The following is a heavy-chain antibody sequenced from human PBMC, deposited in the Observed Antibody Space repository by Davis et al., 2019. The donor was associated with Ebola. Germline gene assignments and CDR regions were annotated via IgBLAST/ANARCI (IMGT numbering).Heavy chain of an antibody. D-gene: IGHD2-2*01. CDR3: AKGVDIVVVPAAPEHYYYYGMDV. Sequence: PGGSLRLSCAASGFTFSDYYMSWIRQAPGKGLEWVSYISSSGSTIYYADSVKGRFTISRDNAKNSLYLQMNSLRAEDTAVYYCAKGVDIVVVPAAPEHYYYYGMDVWGQGTTVTVSS. CDR2: ISSSGSTI. J-gene: IGHJ6*02. CDR1: GFTFSDYY. V-gene: IGHV3-11*01.